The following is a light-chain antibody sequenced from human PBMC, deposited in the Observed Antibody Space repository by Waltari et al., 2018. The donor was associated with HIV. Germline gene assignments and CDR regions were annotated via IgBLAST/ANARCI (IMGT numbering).Light chain of an antibody. CDR1: SSNIGNYY. J-gene: IGLJ2*01. CDR2: RNN. Sequence: QSVLTQPPSAAATPGQRVTISCSGSSSNIGNYYVYWYPQLPGATPKVLIFRNNRLPSGFPHRFSGSTSGTSASLSISGLRSEDEADYYCATWDDSLSGVVFGGGTKLTVL. CDR3: ATWDDSLSGVV. V-gene: IGLV1-47*01.